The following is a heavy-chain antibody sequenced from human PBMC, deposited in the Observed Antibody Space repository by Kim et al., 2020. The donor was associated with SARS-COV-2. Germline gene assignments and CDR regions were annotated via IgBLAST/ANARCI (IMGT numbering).Heavy chain of an antibody. V-gene: IGHV4-59*08. D-gene: IGHD3-10*01. Sequence: SETLSLTCTVSGGSISSYYWSWIRQPPGKGLEWIGYIYYSGSTNYNPSLKSRVTISVDTSKNQFSLKLSSVTAADTAVYYCARLLLPGWFDPWGQGTLVTVSS. J-gene: IGHJ5*02. CDR1: GGSISSYY. CDR3: ARLLLPGWFDP. CDR2: IYYSGST.